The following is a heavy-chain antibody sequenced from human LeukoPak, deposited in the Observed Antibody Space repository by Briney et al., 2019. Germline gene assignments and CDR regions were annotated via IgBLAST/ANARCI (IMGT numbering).Heavy chain of an antibody. CDR2: IYYSGST. Sequence: PSETLSLTCTVSGGSISSYYWSWIRQPPGKGLEWIGYIYYSGSTNYNPSLKSRVTISVDTSKNRFSLKLSSVTAADTAVYYCARTREVVNFDYWGQGTLVTVSS. D-gene: IGHD3-22*01. CDR3: ARTREVVNFDY. J-gene: IGHJ4*02. CDR1: GGSISSYY. V-gene: IGHV4-59*01.